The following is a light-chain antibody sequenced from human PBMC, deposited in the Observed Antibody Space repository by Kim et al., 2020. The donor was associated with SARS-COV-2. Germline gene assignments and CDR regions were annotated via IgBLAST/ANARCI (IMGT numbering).Light chain of an antibody. CDR3: QQANTFPWT. CDR1: QGIGTW. Sequence: ASVGDRVNLTCRASQGIGTWLAWYQQRPGKAPKLLIYAASNLQSGVPSRFSGSGSGTDFTLTISSLQPEDFATYICQQANTFPWTFGHGTKVEIK. CDR2: AAS. J-gene: IGKJ1*01. V-gene: IGKV1-12*01.